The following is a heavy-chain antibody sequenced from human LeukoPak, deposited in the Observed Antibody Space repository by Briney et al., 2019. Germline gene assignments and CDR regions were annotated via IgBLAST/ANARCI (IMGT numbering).Heavy chain of an antibody. Sequence: ASVKVSCKASGYTFTGNYMHWVRQAPGQGLEWMGWINPNSGGTNYAQKFQGRVTMTRDTSISTAYMELSRLRSDDTAVYYCAAPYCSSTSCLEYFQHWGQGTLVTVSS. CDR1: GYTFTGNY. J-gene: IGHJ1*01. D-gene: IGHD2-2*01. CDR3: AAPYCSSTSCLEYFQH. CDR2: INPNSGGT. V-gene: IGHV1-2*02.